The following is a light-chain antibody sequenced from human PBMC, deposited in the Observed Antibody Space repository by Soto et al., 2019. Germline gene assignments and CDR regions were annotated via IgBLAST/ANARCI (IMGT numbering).Light chain of an antibody. J-gene: IGKJ5*01. Sequence: EIVLTQSPATLSLSPGERATLSCRASQSVSSYLAWYQQKPGQAPRLLIYDASNRATGIPARFSGSGSGTDFSLTISRLDPEDFAVYYCQQYSSSPITFGQGTRLEI. CDR1: QSVSSY. V-gene: IGKV3-11*01. CDR3: QQYSSSPIT. CDR2: DAS.